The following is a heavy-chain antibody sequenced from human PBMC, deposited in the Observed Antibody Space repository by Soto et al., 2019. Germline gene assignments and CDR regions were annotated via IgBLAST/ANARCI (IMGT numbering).Heavy chain of an antibody. Sequence: SLRLSCASSGLTCRTYAMNWVRQAPGKGLEWVSAISGSGSFTHYADSVRGRFTISRDNSQNQLYLQMNNLRGDDTAMYYCAKIPTGSGSSKFDYWGQGIQVTVSS. CDR3: AKIPTGSGSSKFDY. CDR2: ISGSGSFT. D-gene: IGHD3-10*01. J-gene: IGHJ4*02. V-gene: IGHV3-23*01. CDR1: GLTCRTYA.